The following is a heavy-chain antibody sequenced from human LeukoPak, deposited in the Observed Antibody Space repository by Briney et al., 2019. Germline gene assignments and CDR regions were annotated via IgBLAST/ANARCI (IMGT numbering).Heavy chain of an antibody. CDR1: GFTFSSYE. V-gene: IGHV3-30*04. D-gene: IGHD5-12*01. CDR2: ISYDGSDK. J-gene: IGHJ4*02. Sequence: GGSLRLSCAASGFTFSSYEMNWVCQAPGKGLEWVAVISYDGSDKFYADSVKGRFTISRDSSKNTLYLQMNSLRPEDTAVYYCARARPSMWIDYWGQGTLVTVSS. CDR3: ARARPSMWIDY.